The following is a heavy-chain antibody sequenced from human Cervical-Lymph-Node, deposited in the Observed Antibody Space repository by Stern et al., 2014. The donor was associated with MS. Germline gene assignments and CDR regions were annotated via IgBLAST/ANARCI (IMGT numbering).Heavy chain of an antibody. D-gene: IGHD3-22*01. CDR2: IYYTGSA. J-gene: IGHJ4*02. CDR1: GGSINSGGYY. Sequence: QVQLQESGPGLVKPSQTLPLTCTVSGGSINSGGYYWSWIRQYPGKGLEWIGYIYYTGSAYYDPSLKSRLSMSIDTSKNQFSLNLNSVTAADTAVYYGARGARYSDSSGYYFYFDYWGQGTLVTVSS. CDR3: ARGARYSDSSGYYFYFDY. V-gene: IGHV4-31*03.